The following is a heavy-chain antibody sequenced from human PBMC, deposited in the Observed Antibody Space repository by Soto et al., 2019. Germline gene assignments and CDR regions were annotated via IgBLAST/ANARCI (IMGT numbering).Heavy chain of an antibody. V-gene: IGHV3-30*04. Sequence: QVQLVESGGGVVQPGRSLSLSCAASGFTLSSYAVHWVRQAPGKGLEWVAVMSFDGSKASHADSVKGRFTISRDNSKNTVALQVNSLRVEDSAVYYCERGPPGVVPGAIGSGGMDVWGQGTTVTVSS. J-gene: IGHJ6*02. CDR1: GFTLSSYA. CDR2: MSFDGSKA. D-gene: IGHD2-2*01. CDR3: ERGPPGVVPGAIGSGGMDV.